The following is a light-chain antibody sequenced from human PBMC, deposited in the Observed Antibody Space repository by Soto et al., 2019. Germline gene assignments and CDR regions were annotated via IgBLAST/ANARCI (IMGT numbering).Light chain of an antibody. CDR1: QSGSSSY. V-gene: IGKV3-20*01. CDR3: QQYGTSPIT. J-gene: IGKJ5*01. Sequence: IVLTQSPGTLSLSPGESATLSCSASQSGSSSYLAWYQQKPGQAPRLLIYGASSRATGIPDRFSGNGSGTDFTLTISGLEPEDSAVYYCQQYGTSPITFGQGTRLEIK. CDR2: GAS.